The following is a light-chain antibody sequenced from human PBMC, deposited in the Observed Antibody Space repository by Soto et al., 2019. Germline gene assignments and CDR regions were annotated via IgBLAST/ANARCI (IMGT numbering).Light chain of an antibody. CDR2: RNN. V-gene: IGLV1-47*01. CDR3: EAWDDSLSGHV. Sequence: QSVLTQPPSASGTPGQGVTISCSGSTSNIGSNYVYWYQQLPGTAPKLLIYRNNQRPSGVPDRFSGSKSGTSASLAISGLRSDDEADYFCEAWDDSLSGHVFGTGTKVTVL. J-gene: IGLJ1*01. CDR1: TSNIGSNY.